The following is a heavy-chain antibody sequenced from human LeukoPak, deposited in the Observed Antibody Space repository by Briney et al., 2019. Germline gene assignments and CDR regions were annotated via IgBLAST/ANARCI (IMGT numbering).Heavy chain of an antibody. V-gene: IGHV7-4-1*02. Sequence: ASVKVSCKASGYTFTSYAMNWVRQAPGQGLEWMGWINTNTGNPTYAQGFTGRFVFSLDTSVSTAYLQISSLKAEDTAVYYCARDPVGGSWYAEVWFDPWGQGTLVTVSS. CDR3: ARDPVGGSWYAEVWFDP. J-gene: IGHJ5*02. CDR1: GYTFTSYA. D-gene: IGHD6-13*01. CDR2: INTNTGNP.